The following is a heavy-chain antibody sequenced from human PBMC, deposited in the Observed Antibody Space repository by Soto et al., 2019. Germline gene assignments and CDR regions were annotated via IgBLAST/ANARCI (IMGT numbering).Heavy chain of an antibody. CDR1: GYTFTSYY. CDR3: ARDLNESGGGDY. Sequence: QVQLVQSGAEVKKPGASVKVSCKASGYTFTSYYMHWVRQAPGQGLEWMGIINPSGGSTSYAQKYEGRVTMTRDTSASTVYMELSSLRSEDTAVYYCARDLNESGGGDYWGQGTLVTVSS. CDR2: INPSGGST. D-gene: IGHD1-1*01. V-gene: IGHV1-46*01. J-gene: IGHJ4*02.